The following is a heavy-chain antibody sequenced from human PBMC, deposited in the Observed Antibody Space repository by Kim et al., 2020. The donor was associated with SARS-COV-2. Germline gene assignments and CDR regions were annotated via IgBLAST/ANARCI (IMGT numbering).Heavy chain of an antibody. CDR3: ARYRVYYGSGSYYYYYGMDA. Sequence: GGSLRLSCAASGFTFSSYEMNWVRQAPGKGLEWVSYISSSGSTIYYADSVKGRFTISRDNTKNSLYLQMNSLRAEDTAVYYCARYRVYYGSGSYYYYYGMDAWGQGTTVTVSS. J-gene: IGHJ6*02. D-gene: IGHD3-10*01. CDR2: ISSSGSTI. V-gene: IGHV3-48*03. CDR1: GFTFSSYE.